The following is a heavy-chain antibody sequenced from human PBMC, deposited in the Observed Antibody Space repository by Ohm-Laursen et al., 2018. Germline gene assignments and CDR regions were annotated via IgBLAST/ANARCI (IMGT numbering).Heavy chain of an antibody. CDR1: GFTFSSFS. CDR3: ARVLSNWNYDY. Sequence: SLRLSCAASGFTFSSFSMNWVRQAPGKGLEWVSSISGSSDYIYYADSVKGRFTIYRDNAKNSLYLQMSSLRAEDTAVYYCARVLSNWNYDYWGQGTLVTVSS. J-gene: IGHJ4*02. CDR2: ISGSSDYI. V-gene: IGHV3-21*06. D-gene: IGHD1-7*01.